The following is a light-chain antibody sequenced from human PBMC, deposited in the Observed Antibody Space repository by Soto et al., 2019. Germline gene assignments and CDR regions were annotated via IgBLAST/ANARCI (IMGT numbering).Light chain of an antibody. V-gene: IGKV2-30*01. CDR2: TVX. CDR1: QSLVYCDGXXY. Sequence: DGVMIQSALSLPVPLXQPASISCMSSQSLVYCDGXXYXXXXXQRXXXXTRRXXXTVXNRGSGVPERFIGSGSGSDFTLKISRVEAEDVGAYYCMQGTQLTTRTFGQGTRLEIK. J-gene: IGKJ5*01. CDR3: MQGTQLTTRT.